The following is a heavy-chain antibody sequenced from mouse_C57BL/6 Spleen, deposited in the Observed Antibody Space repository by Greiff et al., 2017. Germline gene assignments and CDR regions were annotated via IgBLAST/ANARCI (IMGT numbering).Heavy chain of an antibody. J-gene: IGHJ3*01. CDR2: INYDGSST. CDR1: GFTFSDYY. D-gene: IGHD3-2*02. CDR3: ARISTAQGFAY. Sequence: EVHLVESEGGLVQPGSSMKLSCTASGFTFSDYYMAWVHQVPEKGLEWVANINYDGSSTYYLDSLKSRFIISRDNAKNILYLQMSSLKSEDTATYYCARISTAQGFAYWGQGTLVTVSA. V-gene: IGHV5-16*01.